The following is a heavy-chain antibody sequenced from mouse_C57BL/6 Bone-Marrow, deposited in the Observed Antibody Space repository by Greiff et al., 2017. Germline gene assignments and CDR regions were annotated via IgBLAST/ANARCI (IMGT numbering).Heavy chain of an antibody. J-gene: IGHJ3*01. CDR1: GFSLTSYG. Sequence: VQLVESGPGLVAPSQSLSITCTVTGFSLTSYGVDWVRQSPGKGLEWLGVIWGVGSTNYNSALKSRLSISKDNSKSQVFLKMNSLQTDDTAMYYCASGLYDYPFAYWGQGTLVTVSA. CDR2: IWGVGST. CDR3: ASGLYDYPFAY. V-gene: IGHV2-6*01. D-gene: IGHD2-4*01.